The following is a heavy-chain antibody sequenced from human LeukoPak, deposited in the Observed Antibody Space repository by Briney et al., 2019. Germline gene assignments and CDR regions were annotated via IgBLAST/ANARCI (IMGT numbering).Heavy chain of an antibody. CDR2: IKQGGSEK. J-gene: IGHJ4*02. CDR3: ARDLDYYGSGAFDY. Sequence: GGSLRLSCAASGFTFDDYGMNWVRQAPGKGLEWVAKIKQGGSEKYYVDSVKGRFTISRDNGKNSQYLQMNSLRAEDTAMYYCARDLDYYGSGAFDYWGPGTLVTVSS. D-gene: IGHD3-10*01. CDR1: GFTFDDYG. V-gene: IGHV3-7*01.